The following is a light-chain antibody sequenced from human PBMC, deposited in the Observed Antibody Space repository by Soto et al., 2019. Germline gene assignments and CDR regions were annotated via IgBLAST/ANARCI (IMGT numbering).Light chain of an antibody. Sequence: DIQMTQSPSSLSASVGDRVTITCRASQGINNYLAWYQQRPGIVPKLLIYAASTLQSGVPSRFRGSRSGTDFTLTISSLQPEDVASYYCQKYNSAPLTFGGGTKVDIK. CDR1: QGINNY. CDR3: QKYNSAPLT. V-gene: IGKV1-27*01. CDR2: AAS. J-gene: IGKJ4*01.